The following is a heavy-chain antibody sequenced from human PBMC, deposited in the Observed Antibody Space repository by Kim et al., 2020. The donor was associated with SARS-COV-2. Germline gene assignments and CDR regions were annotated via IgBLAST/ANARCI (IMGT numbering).Heavy chain of an antibody. D-gene: IGHD2-8*01. V-gene: IGHV4-34*01. CDR3: ARGEMVQSGYGMDV. Sequence: NPSLKSRVTISVDTSKNQFSLKLSSVTAADTAVYYCARGEMVQSGYGMDVWGQGTTVTVSS. J-gene: IGHJ6*02.